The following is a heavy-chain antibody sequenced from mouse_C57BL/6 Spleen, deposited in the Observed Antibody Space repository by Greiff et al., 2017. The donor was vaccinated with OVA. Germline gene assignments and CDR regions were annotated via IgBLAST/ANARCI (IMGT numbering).Heavy chain of an antibody. Sequence: EVQLHQSGAELVKPGASVKLSCTASGFNIKDYYMHWVKQRTEQGLEWIGRIDPEDGETKYAPKFQGKATITADTSSNTAYLQLISLTSVYTAVYYCARVISTMHYYAMDYWGQGTSVTVSS. CDR1: GFNIKDYY. V-gene: IGHV14-2*01. D-gene: IGHD2-1*01. CDR2: IDPEDGET. CDR3: ARVISTMHYYAMDY. J-gene: IGHJ4*01.